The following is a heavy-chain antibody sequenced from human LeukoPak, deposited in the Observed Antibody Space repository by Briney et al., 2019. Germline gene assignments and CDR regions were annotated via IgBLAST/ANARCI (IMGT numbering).Heavy chain of an antibody. Sequence: GGSLRLSCAASGFTVSSNYMSWVRQAPGKGLEWVSVIYSDGNTFYADSVKGRFTIPRDNFKNTLYLQMNSLRAEDTAVYYCARHTWDYWGQGTLVTVSS. V-gene: IGHV3-66*04. CDR1: GFTVSSNY. J-gene: IGHJ4*02. CDR3: ARHTWDY. CDR2: IYSDGNT.